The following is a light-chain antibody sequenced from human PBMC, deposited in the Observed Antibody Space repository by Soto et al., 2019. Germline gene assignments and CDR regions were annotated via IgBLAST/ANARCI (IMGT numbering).Light chain of an antibody. J-gene: IGKJ2*01. V-gene: IGKV1-13*02. CDR2: DAS. CDR1: QGISSA. Sequence: AIQLTQSPSSLSASVGDRVTITCRASQGISSALAWYQQKPGKAPKLLIYDASSLESGVPSRFSGSGSGTDLTLTISSLQPEDFATYYCQQFNSYRYTFGQGTKLEIK. CDR3: QQFNSYRYT.